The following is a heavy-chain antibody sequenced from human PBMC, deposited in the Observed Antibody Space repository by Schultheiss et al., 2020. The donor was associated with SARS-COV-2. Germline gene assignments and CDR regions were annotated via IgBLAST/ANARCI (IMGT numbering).Heavy chain of an antibody. V-gene: IGHV2-5*01. CDR3: AHSLLGYDILTGHSYNWFDP. D-gene: IGHD3-9*01. Sequence: SGPTLVKPTQTLTLTCTFSGFSLSTSGVGVGWIRQPPGKALEWLALIFSTDDNRYSPSLKSRLTITKDTSKNQVVLTMTNMDPVDTATYYCAHSLLGYDILTGHSYNWFDPWGQGTLVTVSS. CDR2: IFSTDDN. J-gene: IGHJ5*02. CDR1: GFSLSTSGVG.